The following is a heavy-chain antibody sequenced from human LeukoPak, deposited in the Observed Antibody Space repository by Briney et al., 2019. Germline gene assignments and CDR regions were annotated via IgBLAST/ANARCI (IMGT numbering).Heavy chain of an antibody. CDR1: GVSISSSSYY. CDR3: TRSDIVVVVADY. D-gene: IGHD2-15*01. Sequence: PSETLSLTCTVSGVSISSSSYYWGWIRQPPGKGLEWIGSIYYSGSTYYNPSLKSRVTISVDTSKNQFSLKLSSVTAADTAVYYCTRSDIVVVVADYWGQGTLVTVSS. CDR2: IYYSGST. J-gene: IGHJ4*02. V-gene: IGHV4-39*01.